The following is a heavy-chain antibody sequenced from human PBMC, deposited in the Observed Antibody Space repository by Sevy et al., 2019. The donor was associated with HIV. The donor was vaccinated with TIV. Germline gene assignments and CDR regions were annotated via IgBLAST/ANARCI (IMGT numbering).Heavy chain of an antibody. D-gene: IGHD6-6*01. J-gene: IGHJ3*02. V-gene: IGHV3-30-3*01. CDR3: ARNMEDSSFDAFDI. Sequence: RGSLRLSCAASGFTFSSYAMHWVRQAPGKGLEWVAVISYDGSNKYYADSVKGRFTISRDNSKNTLYLQMNSLRAEDTAVYYCARNMEDSSFDAFDIWGQGTMVTVSS. CDR1: GFTFSSYA. CDR2: ISYDGSNK.